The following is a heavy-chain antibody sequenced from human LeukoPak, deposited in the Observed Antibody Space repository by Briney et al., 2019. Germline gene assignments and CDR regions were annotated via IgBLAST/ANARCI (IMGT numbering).Heavy chain of an antibody. V-gene: IGHV4-39*01. CDR1: GGSISNYY. J-gene: IGHJ6*03. Sequence: SETLSLTCTVSGGSISNYYWGWIRQPPGEGLEWIGSIYYSGSTYYNPSLKSRVTISVDTSKNQFSLKLSSLTAADTSVYYCARTRGSTHSYYYYMDVWGKGTTVTISS. CDR2: IYYSGST. CDR3: ARTRGSTHSYYYYMDV. D-gene: IGHD3-10*01.